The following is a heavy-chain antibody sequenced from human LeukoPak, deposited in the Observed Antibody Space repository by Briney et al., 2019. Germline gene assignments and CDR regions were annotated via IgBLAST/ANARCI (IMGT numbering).Heavy chain of an antibody. CDR2: INTNTGNP. J-gene: IGHJ3*02. D-gene: IGHD3-22*01. CDR1: GYTFTTYS. Sequence: SVKVSCKASGYTFTTYSMNWVRQAPGQGLEWMGYINTNTGNPTYAQAFTGRFVFSLDTSVSTAYLQISSLKAEDTAVYYCARDPAKYYYDSSGYADAFDIWGQGTMVTVSS. V-gene: IGHV7-4-1*02. CDR3: ARDPAKYYYDSSGYADAFDI.